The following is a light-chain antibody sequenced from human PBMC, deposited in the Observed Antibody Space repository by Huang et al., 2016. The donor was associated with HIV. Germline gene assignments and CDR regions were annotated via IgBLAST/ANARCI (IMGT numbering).Light chain of an antibody. CDR1: QSVTSN. CDR3: QHYNNWPWWT. CDR2: SAS. J-gene: IGKJ1*01. Sequence: EVVMTQSPAILSVSPGERATLSCRASQSVTSNLAWYQQKPGQAPRLLIYSASTRATGIPDRCSGSGSGTEFTLTISSLQSEDFAVYYCQHYNNWPWWTFGQGTKVEIK. V-gene: IGKV3-15*01.